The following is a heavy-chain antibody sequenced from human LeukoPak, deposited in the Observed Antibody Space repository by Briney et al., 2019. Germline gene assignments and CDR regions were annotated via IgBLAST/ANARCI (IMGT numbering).Heavy chain of an antibody. V-gene: IGHV3-53*01. CDR2: IYSGGST. D-gene: IGHD2-2*01. CDR1: GFTVSSNY. CDR3: AKEFPSSSLLTIQH. Sequence: PGGSLRLSCAASGFTVSSNYMSWVRQAPGKGLEWVSVIYSGGSTYYADSVKGRFTISRDNSKNTLYLQMNSLRAEDTAMYYCAKEFPSSSLLTIQHWGQGTLVTVSS. J-gene: IGHJ1*01.